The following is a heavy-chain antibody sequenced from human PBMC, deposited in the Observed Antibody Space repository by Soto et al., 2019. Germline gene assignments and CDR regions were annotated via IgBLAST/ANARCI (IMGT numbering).Heavy chain of an antibody. CDR3: ARGPGVLRFLEWLPGSV. CDR2: INPSGGST. CDR1: GYTFTSYY. V-gene: IGHV1-46*03. D-gene: IGHD3-3*01. Sequence: ASVKVSCKASGYTFTSYYMHWVRQAPGQGLEWMGIINPSGGSTSYAQKFQGRVTMTRDTSTSTVYMELSSLRSEGTAVYYCARGPGVLRFLEWLPGSVWGQGTLVTVSS. J-gene: IGHJ4*02.